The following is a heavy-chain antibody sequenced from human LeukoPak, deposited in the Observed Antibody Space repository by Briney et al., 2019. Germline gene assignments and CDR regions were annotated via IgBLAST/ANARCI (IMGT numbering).Heavy chain of an antibody. J-gene: IGHJ5*02. V-gene: IGHV5-51*01. CDR2: IFPSDSDT. CDR1: GYSFTTYW. Sequence: GESLKISCTGSGYSFTTYWIGWVRQMPGKGLEWMGIIFPSDSDTRYSPSFQGQVTISADKSISTAYLQWSSLKASDTAMYYCARQGWAPSRENWFDPWGQGTLVTVSS. CDR3: ARQGWAPSRENWFDP. D-gene: IGHD2-15*01.